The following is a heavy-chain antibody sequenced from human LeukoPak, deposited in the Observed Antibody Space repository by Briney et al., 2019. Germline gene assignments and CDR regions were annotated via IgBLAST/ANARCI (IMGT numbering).Heavy chain of an antibody. CDR2: MNPNSGNT. Sequence: GASVKVSCKASGYTFTGYDINWVRQATGQGLEWMGWMNPNSGNTGYAQKFQGRGTITRNTPISTAYMELSSLRSEDTAVYYCARVSDYYDSSGYYHYFDYWGQGTLVTVSS. CDR3: ARVSDYYDSSGYYHYFDY. CDR1: GYTFTGYD. D-gene: IGHD3-22*01. V-gene: IGHV1-8*03. J-gene: IGHJ4*02.